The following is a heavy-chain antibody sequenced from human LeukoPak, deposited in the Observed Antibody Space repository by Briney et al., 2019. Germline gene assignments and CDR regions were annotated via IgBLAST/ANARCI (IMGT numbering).Heavy chain of an antibody. V-gene: IGHV4-34*01. J-gene: IGHJ6*03. D-gene: IGHD2-2*01. CDR1: GGSFSCYY. CDR3: AGDCSSTSCYRPVFYYYYYMDV. Sequence: NPSETLSLTCAVYGGSFSCYYWSWIRQPPGKGLEWIGEINHSGSTNYNPSLKSRVTISVDTSTNQFSLKLSPVTAADTAVYYCAGDCSSTSCYRPVFYYYYYMDVWGKGTTVTVSS. CDR2: INHSGST.